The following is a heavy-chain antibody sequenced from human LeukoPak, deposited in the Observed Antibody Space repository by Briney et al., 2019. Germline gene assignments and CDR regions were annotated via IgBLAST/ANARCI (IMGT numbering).Heavy chain of an antibody. D-gene: IGHD6-19*01. CDR2: ISYDGKNM. CDR1: GLNFATSG. J-gene: IGHJ4*02. Sequence: GGSLRLSCAASGLNFATSGMHWVRQAPGKGLEWVVVISYDGKNMYYADSVRGRFTVSRDNSMNTLYLQMNSLRTEDTAVYYAKNGYSSGWYMYYFDYWGQGTLVAVSS. CDR3: KNGYSSGWYMYYFDY. V-gene: IGHV3-30*18.